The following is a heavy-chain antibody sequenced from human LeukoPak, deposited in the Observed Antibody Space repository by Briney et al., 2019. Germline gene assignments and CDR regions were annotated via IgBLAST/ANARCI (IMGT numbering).Heavy chain of an antibody. J-gene: IGHJ2*01. D-gene: IGHD4-23*01. CDR1: GGSISSGGYY. CDR3: ARIRRYDYGGFRPGWVYWYFDV. V-gene: IGHV4-61*08. Sequence: SETLSLTCTVSGGSISSGGYYWSWIRQPPGKGLEWIGFIYYNGSTNYNPSLKSRITISVDTSKNQFSLKLNSVTAADTAIFYCARIRRYDYGGFRPGWVYWYFDVWGRGTLVTVSS. CDR2: IYYNGST.